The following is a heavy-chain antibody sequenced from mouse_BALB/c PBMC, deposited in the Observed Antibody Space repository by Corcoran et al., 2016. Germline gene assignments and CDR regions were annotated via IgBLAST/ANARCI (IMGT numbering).Heavy chain of an antibody. CDR3: ARNAHWGYFDY. J-gene: IGHJ2*01. Sequence: EVKLLESGGGLVQPGGSLKLSCAASGFDFRRYWMSWVRQAPGKGLEWIGEINPDSSTINYTPSLKDKFIISSDNAKNTLYLQMSKVRSEDTALYYCARNAHWGYFDYWGQGTTLTVSS. CDR1: GFDFRRYW. V-gene: IGHV4-1*02. D-gene: IGHD4-1*01. CDR2: INPDSSTI.